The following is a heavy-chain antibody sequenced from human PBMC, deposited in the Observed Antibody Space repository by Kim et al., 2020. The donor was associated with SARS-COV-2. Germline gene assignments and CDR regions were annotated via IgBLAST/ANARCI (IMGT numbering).Heavy chain of an antibody. D-gene: IGHD1-26*01. Sequence: ASVKVSCKASGYTFTGYYMHWVRQAPGQGLEWMGWINPNSGGTNYAQKFQGWVTMTRDTSISTAYMELSRLRSDDTAVYYCARAGRTWELPLDYWGQGTLVTVSS. CDR1: GYTFTGYY. J-gene: IGHJ4*02. CDR2: INPNSGGT. V-gene: IGHV1-2*04. CDR3: ARAGRTWELPLDY.